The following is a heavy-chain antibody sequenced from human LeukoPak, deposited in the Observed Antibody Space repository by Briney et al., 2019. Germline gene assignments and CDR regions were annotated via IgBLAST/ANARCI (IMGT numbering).Heavy chain of an antibody. D-gene: IGHD3-3*01. CDR2: IWYDGSNK. Sequence: GGSLRLSCAASGFTFSSYVMHWVRQAPGKGLEWVAVIWYDGSNKYYADSVKGRFTISRDNSKNTLYLQMNSLRAEDTAVYYCARTPLRFWYYFDYWGQGTLVTVSS. J-gene: IGHJ4*02. CDR3: ARTPLRFWYYFDY. CDR1: GFTFSSYV. V-gene: IGHV3-33*01.